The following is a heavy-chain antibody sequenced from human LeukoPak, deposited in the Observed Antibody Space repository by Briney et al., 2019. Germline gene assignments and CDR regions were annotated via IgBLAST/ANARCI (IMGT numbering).Heavy chain of an antibody. CDR2: ISGSGGST. CDR3: AREGLEQDGYNGDFDY. V-gene: IGHV3-23*01. CDR1: GFTFSSYA. J-gene: IGHJ4*02. Sequence: GGSLRLSCAASGFTFSSYAMSWVRQAPGKGLEWVSAISGSGGSTSYAQKFQGRVTMTRDMSTSTVYMELSSLRSEDTAVYYCAREGLEQDGYNGDFDYWGQGTLVTVSS. D-gene: IGHD5-24*01.